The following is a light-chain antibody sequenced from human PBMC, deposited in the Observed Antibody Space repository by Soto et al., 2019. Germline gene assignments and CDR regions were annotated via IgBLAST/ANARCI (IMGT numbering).Light chain of an antibody. CDR1: QSISGN. J-gene: IGKJ1*01. CDR2: HTS. Sequence: EIVITPSPATLSVSPGESATLSCRAIQSISGNLAWYQQKPGLAPRLLIYHTSIRATGVPARFSGSGSGTEFSLTISSMQSEDFAVYYCQQYGSSPGTFGQGTKVDIK. V-gene: IGKV3-15*01. CDR3: QQYGSSPGT.